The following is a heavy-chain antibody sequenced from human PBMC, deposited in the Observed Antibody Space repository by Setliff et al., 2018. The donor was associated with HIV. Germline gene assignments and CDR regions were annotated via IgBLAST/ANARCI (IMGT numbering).Heavy chain of an antibody. Sequence: SSETLSLTCSVSGDSISDTTYYWGWIRQPPGKGLEWIGNIYHSGSTLYKPSLKSRVTMSVDTSKSQFSLKLNSVTAADTAVYHCARLSSYRSSSYYFDYWGQGALVTVSS. CDR2: IYHSGST. J-gene: IGHJ4*02. CDR3: ARLSSYRSSSYYFDY. V-gene: IGHV4-39*01. CDR1: GDSISDTTYY. D-gene: IGHD6-6*01.